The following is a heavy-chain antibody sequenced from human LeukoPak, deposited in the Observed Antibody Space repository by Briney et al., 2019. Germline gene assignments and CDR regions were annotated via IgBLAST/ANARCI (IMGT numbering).Heavy chain of an antibody. J-gene: IGHJ5*02. CDR2: IYYSGST. CDR1: GGSISSGDYY. V-gene: IGHV4-30-4*08. Sequence: SETLSLTRTVSGGSISSGDYYWSWIRQPPGKGLEWIGYIYYSGSTYYNPSLKSRVTISVDTSKNQFSLKLSSVTAADTAVYYCARGGWLPSVWFDPWGQGTLVTVSS. CDR3: ARGGWLPSVWFDP. D-gene: IGHD5-12*01.